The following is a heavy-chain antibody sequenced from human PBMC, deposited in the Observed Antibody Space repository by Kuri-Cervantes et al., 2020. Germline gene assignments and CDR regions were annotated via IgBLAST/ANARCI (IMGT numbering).Heavy chain of an antibody. J-gene: IGHJ4*02. Sequence: ASVKVSCKASGYTFISYGISWVRQAPGQGLEWMGWMNPNSGNTAYAQKFRGRVTMTRNSSISTVYMELSSLRSEDTAVYFCARGGWNGYSSKFDYWGQGTVVTVSS. V-gene: IGHV1-8*02. CDR1: GYTFISYG. D-gene: IGHD3-3*01. CDR3: ARGGWNGYSSKFDY. CDR2: MNPNSGNT.